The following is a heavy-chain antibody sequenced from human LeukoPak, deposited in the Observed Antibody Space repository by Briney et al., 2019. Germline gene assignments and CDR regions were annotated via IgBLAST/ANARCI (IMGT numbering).Heavy chain of an antibody. CDR2: ISYDGSNK. V-gene: IGHV3-30*18. Sequence: GGSLRLSCAASGFTFSSYGMHWVRQAPGKGLEWVAVISYDGSNKYYADSVKGRFTISRDNSKNTLYLQMNSLRAEDTAVYYCANAMRGIAAAGPFWGQGTLVTVSS. CDR3: ANAMRGIAAAGPF. D-gene: IGHD6-13*01. J-gene: IGHJ4*02. CDR1: GFTFSSYG.